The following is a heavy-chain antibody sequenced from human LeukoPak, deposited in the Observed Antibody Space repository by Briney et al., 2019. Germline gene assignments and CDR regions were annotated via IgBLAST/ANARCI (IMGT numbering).Heavy chain of an antibody. CDR3: ARAGCSSTSCYSHYYYYGMDV. Sequence: SETLSLTCAVYGGSFSGYYWSWIRQPPRKGLEWIGEINHSGSTNYNPSLKSRVTISVDTSKNQFSLKLSSVTAADTAVYYCARAGCSSTSCYSHYYYYGMDVWGKGTTVTVSS. CDR1: GGSFSGYY. V-gene: IGHV4-34*01. CDR2: INHSGST. D-gene: IGHD2-2*01. J-gene: IGHJ6*04.